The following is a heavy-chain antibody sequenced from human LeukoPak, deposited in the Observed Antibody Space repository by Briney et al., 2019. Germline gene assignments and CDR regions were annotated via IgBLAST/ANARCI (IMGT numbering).Heavy chain of an antibody. CDR3: ARVTPTYGGLDPFVY. J-gene: IGHJ4*02. Sequence: VASVKVSCKASGYTFTSYGISWVRQAPGQGREWMGWISAYNGNTNYAQKLQGRVTITTDTSTSTAYMELRSLRSDDTAVYYCARVTPTYGGLDPFVYWGEGALVTVSS. CDR2: ISAYNGNT. D-gene: IGHD4-23*01. CDR1: GYTFTSYG. V-gene: IGHV1-18*01.